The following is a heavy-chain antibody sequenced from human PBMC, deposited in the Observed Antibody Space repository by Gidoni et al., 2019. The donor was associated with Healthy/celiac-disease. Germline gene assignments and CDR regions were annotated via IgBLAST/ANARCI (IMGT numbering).Heavy chain of an antibody. J-gene: IGHJ4*02. CDR3: AKDTGQQFPYYFDY. CDR2: ISGSGGST. Sequence: EVQLLESGGGLVQPGGSLTLSCPPPGLTFSSYAMSWVRQAPGKGLEWVSAISGSGGSTYYADSVKGRFTISRDNSKNTLYLQMNSLRAEDTAVYYCAKDTGQQFPYYFDYWGQGTLVTVSS. D-gene: IGHD4-4*01. CDR1: GLTFSSYA. V-gene: IGHV3-23*01.